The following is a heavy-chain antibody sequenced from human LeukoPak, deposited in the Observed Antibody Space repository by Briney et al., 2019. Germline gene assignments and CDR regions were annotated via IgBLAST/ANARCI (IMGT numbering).Heavy chain of an antibody. Sequence: ASVKVSCRASGYTFSDYYMHWVRQAPGQGLEWMGWINSNSGGANYAQKFQGRVTMTRDTSVSTAYMELSRLRSEDTAVYYCARAGYDRMLFDYWGQGTLVTVSS. CDR1: GYTFSDYY. CDR2: INSNSGGA. D-gene: IGHD3-22*01. CDR3: ARAGYDRMLFDY. J-gene: IGHJ4*02. V-gene: IGHV1-2*02.